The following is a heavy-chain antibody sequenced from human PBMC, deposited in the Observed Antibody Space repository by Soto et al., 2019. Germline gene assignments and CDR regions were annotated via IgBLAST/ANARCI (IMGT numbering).Heavy chain of an antibody. D-gene: IGHD3-22*01. Sequence: TSETLSLTCTVSGDSIRSSTYQGGCILQPPGRGLEWIGSAYYSESTYYNPSLKSRVTISVDTSKNQFSLKLSSVTAADTAVYHCARRCNMIEALDIWGQGTMVTVSS. CDR3: ARRCNMIEALDI. CDR2: AYYSEST. V-gene: IGHV4-39*07. J-gene: IGHJ3*02. CDR1: GDSIRSSTYQ.